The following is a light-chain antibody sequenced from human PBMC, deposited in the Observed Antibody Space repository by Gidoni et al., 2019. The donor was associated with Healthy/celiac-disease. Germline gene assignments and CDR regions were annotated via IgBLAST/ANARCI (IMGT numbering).Light chain of an antibody. V-gene: IGKV1-27*01. CDR2: AAS. CDR3: QKYISAPFT. CDR1: QGISNY. Sequence: DIQMTQSPSSLSASVGDRVTLTCRASQGISNYLAWYQRQPGRVPKLLIYAASTLQSGVPSRFSGSGSGTDFTLTISSLQPEDFATYYCQKYISAPFTFGGGTKVEVK. J-gene: IGKJ4*01.